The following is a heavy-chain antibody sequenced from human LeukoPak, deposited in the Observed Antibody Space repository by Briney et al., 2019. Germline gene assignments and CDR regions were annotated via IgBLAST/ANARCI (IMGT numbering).Heavy chain of an antibody. CDR2: IWYDGSNK. CDR3: AKDELYCSGGSCYSIDY. V-gene: IGHV3-33*06. J-gene: IGHJ4*02. Sequence: PGGSLRLSCAASGFTFSSYGMHWVRQAPGKGVEWVAVIWYDGSNKYYADSVKGRFTISRDNSKNTVYLQMNSLRAEDTAVYYCAKDELYCSGGSCYSIDYWGQGTLVTVSS. CDR1: GFTFSSYG. D-gene: IGHD2-15*01.